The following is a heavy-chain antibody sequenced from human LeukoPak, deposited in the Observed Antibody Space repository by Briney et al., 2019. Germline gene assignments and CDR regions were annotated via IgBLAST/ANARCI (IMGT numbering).Heavy chain of an antibody. CDR1: GGSFSGYY. Sequence: SETLSLTCGVYGGSFSGYYWSWIRQPPGKGLEWIGEINHSGSTNHNPSLKSRVTISVDASKNQFSLKLTSVTAADTAVYYCARGRNESYGGWFDPWGQGTLVTVSS. D-gene: IGHD3-10*01. V-gene: IGHV4-34*01. CDR3: ARGRNESYGGWFDP. J-gene: IGHJ5*02. CDR2: INHSGST.